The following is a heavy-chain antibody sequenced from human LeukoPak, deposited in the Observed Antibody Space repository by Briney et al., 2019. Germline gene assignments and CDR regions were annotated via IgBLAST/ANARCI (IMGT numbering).Heavy chain of an antibody. CDR2: ISAYNGNT. CDR3: ARDSPLVGAIPNRPPFDY. J-gene: IGHJ4*02. D-gene: IGHD1-26*01. Sequence: GESLKISCKGSGYSFTSYWIGWVRQAPGQGLEWMGWISAYNGNTNYAQKLQGRVTMTTDTSTSTAYMELRSLRSDDTAVYYCARDSPLVGAIPNRPPFDYWGQGTLVTVSS. V-gene: IGHV1-18*04. CDR1: GYSFTSYW.